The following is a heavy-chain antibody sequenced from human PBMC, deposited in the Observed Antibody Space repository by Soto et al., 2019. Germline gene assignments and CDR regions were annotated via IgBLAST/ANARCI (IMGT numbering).Heavy chain of an antibody. D-gene: IGHD4-17*01. J-gene: IGHJ6*03. Sequence: GGSLRLSCAASGGNFSSYWMSWARQAPGKGLEWVANIKQDGSEKYYVDSVKGRFTISRDNAKNSLYLQMNSLRAEDTAVYYCARDHDGDYDYYYYMDVWGKGTTVTVSS. V-gene: IGHV3-7*01. CDR3: ARDHDGDYDYYYYMDV. CDR2: IKQDGSEK. CDR1: GGNFSSYW.